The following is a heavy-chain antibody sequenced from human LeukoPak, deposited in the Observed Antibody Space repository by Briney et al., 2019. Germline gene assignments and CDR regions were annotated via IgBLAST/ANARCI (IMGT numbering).Heavy chain of an antibody. CDR1: GGSIGGHY. Sequence: PSETLSLTCTVSGGSIGGHYWTWIRQPPGKGLEWIGYIYYTGSANYHLSFKSRVTMSVDTSKNQFSLRLNSVTAADTAVYFCARAPSGYSGFESKTSFDFWGQGTLVTVSS. CDR3: ARAPSGYSGFESKTSFDF. V-gene: IGHV4-59*11. D-gene: IGHD5-12*01. J-gene: IGHJ4*02. CDR2: IYYTGSA.